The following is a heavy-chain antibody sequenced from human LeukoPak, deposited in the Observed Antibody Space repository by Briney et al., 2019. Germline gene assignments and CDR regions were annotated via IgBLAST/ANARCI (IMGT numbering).Heavy chain of an antibody. CDR3: ARVRTDYDYVWGSRAYFDY. V-gene: IGHV3-74*01. Sequence: GGSLRLSCAASGFPFSSYWMHWVRQAPGKGLVWVSRINSDGSSTSYADSVKGRFTISRDNAKNTLYLQMNSLRAEDTAVYYCARVRTDYDYVWGSRAYFDYWGQGTLVTVSS. CDR1: GFPFSSYW. J-gene: IGHJ4*02. CDR2: INSDGSST. D-gene: IGHD3-16*01.